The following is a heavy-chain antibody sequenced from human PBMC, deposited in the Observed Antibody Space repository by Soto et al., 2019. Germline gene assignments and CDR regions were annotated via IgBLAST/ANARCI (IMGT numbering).Heavy chain of an antibody. Sequence: SATLSLTCTVSGGPISTFYWRWVRQPPGKGLEWIGYVYYSGNTNYNPSLESRVTISVDTSRNRFSLNLTSATAADTAVYYCARKGAAASYAHYYMDVWGRGTAVT. D-gene: IGHD6-13*01. CDR2: VYYSGNT. V-gene: IGHV4-59*01. CDR1: GGPISTFY. CDR3: ARKGAAASYAHYYMDV. J-gene: IGHJ6*03.